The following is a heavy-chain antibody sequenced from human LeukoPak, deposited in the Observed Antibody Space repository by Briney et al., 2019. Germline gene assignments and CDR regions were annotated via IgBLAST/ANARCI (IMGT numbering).Heavy chain of an antibody. Sequence: SQTLSLTCTVSGGSISGGGYYWSWIRQHPGKGLEWIGYIYYSGSTYYNPSLKSRVTISVDTSKNQFSLKLSSVTAADTAVYYCAREGGGGYSEIDFDYWGQGTLVTVSS. D-gene: IGHD5-12*01. CDR2: IYYSGST. J-gene: IGHJ4*02. CDR1: GGSISGGGYY. V-gene: IGHV4-31*03. CDR3: AREGGGGYSEIDFDY.